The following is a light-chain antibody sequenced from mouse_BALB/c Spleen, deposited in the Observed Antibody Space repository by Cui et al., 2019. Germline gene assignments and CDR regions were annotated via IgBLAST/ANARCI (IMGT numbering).Light chain of an antibody. CDR3: QQYNSYPPWT. CDR1: QNVGTN. J-gene: IGKJ1*01. Sequence: DIVMTKSQKFMSTSVGDRVSVTCKASQNVGTNVAWYQQKPGQSPKALIYSASYRYSGVPDRFTGSGSGTDFTLTISNVQSEDLAEYFCQQYNSYPPWTFGGGTKLEIK. CDR2: SAS. V-gene: IGKV6-15*01.